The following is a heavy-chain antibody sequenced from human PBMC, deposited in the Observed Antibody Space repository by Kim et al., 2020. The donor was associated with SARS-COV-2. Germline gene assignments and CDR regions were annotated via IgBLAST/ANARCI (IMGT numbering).Heavy chain of an antibody. D-gene: IGHD3-3*01. Sequence: ADSVKGRFTISRDNAKNSLYLQMNSLRDEDTAVYYCARVVTNYYYYYMDVWGKGTTVTVSS. CDR3: ARVVTNYYYYYMDV. V-gene: IGHV3-48*03. J-gene: IGHJ6*03.